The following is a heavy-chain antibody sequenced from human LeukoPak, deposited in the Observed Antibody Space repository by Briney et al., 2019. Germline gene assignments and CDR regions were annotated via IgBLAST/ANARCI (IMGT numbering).Heavy chain of an antibody. J-gene: IGHJ4*02. D-gene: IGHD1-1*01. CDR2: IKDDGRDK. V-gene: IGHV3-7*01. CDR3: ARGNYRVFDY. Sequence: GGSLRLSCVVSGLTFSNYWMTWVRQAPGKGLEWVANIKDDGRDKNYVASVKGRFTISRDNAKNSVYLQMNSLRAEDTAVYYCARGNYRVFDYWGPGTLVTVSS. CDR1: GLTFSNYW.